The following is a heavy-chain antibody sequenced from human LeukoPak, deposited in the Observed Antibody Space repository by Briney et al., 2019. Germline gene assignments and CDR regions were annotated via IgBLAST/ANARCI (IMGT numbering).Heavy chain of an antibody. J-gene: IGHJ5*02. CDR2: IIPIFGTA. Sequence: SVKVSCKASGGTFSSYAISWVRQAPGQGLEWMGGIIPIFGTANYAQKFQGRVTITADESTSTAYMELSSLRSEDTAVYYCAGSDIVVVPATFNWFDPWGQGTLVTVPS. CDR3: AGSDIVVVPATFNWFDP. V-gene: IGHV1-69*13. D-gene: IGHD2-2*01. CDR1: GGTFSSYA.